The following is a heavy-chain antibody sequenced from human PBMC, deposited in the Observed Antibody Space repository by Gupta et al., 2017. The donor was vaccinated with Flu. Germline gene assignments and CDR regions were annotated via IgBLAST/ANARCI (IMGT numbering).Heavy chain of an antibody. J-gene: IGHJ3*02. CDR1: GFTFSSYS. CDR3: ARDQWELYAFDI. D-gene: IGHD1-26*01. Sequence: EVQLVESGGGLVKPGGSLRLSCAASGFTFSSYSMNWVRQAPGKGLEWVSSISSSSSYIYYADSVKGRFTISRDNAKNSLYLQMNSLRAEDTAVYYCARDQWELYAFDIWGQGTMVTVSS. CDR2: ISSSSSYI. V-gene: IGHV3-21*01.